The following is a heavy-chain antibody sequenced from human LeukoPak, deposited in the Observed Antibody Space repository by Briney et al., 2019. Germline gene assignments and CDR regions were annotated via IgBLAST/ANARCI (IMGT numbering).Heavy chain of an antibody. V-gene: IGHV3-23*01. CDR1: GFTFSSYA. Sequence: GGSLRLSCAASGFTFSSYAMSWVRQAPGKGLEWVSAISGSGGSTYYADFVKGRFTISRDNSKSTVYLQMNSLRTEDTAVYYCAKDRVSPGFNWFDPWGQGTLVTVSS. D-gene: IGHD2/OR15-2a*01. CDR3: AKDRVSPGFNWFDP. CDR2: ISGSGGST. J-gene: IGHJ5*02.